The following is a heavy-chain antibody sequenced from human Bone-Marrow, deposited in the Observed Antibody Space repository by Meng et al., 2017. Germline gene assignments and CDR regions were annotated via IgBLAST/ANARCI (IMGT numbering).Heavy chain of an antibody. V-gene: IGHV4-39*07. Sequence: SETLSLTCTVSGGSISSSSYYWGWIRQPPGKGLEWIGSIYYSGSTYYNPSLKSRVTISVDTSKNQFSLKLSSVTAADTAVYYCARADLAARRPFDYWGQGTLVTVSS. D-gene: IGHD6-6*01. CDR3: ARADLAARRPFDY. CDR2: IYYSGST. J-gene: IGHJ4*02. CDR1: GGSISSSSYY.